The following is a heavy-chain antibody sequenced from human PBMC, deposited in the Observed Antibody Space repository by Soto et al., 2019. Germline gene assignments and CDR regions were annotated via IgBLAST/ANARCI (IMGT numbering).Heavy chain of an antibody. CDR3: AREASAVLALDY. D-gene: IGHD6-19*01. V-gene: IGHV1-2*02. Sequence: QVQLVDSGAEFKKPGASVKVSCAASGYTFTAYAMHRMRQSTGEGLEWMGWFNPNSGAATYAQKFLGTVTMTMDTSSTTAYMSLSRLIYDDTAVYYCAREASAVLALDYWGQGTLVTVSS. J-gene: IGHJ4*02. CDR1: GYTFTAYA. CDR2: FNPNSGAA.